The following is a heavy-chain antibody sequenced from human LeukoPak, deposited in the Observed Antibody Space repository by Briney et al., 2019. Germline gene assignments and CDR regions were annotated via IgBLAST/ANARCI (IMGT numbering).Heavy chain of an antibody. J-gene: IGHJ4*02. CDR3: ARRDMDRVFDY. D-gene: IGHD2-15*01. V-gene: IGHV4-59*08. Sequence: SETLSLTCTVSGGSISSYYWSWIRQPPGKGLEWIGYIYYSGSTNYNPSLKSRVTISVDTSKNQFSLKLSSVTAADTAVYYCARRDMDRVFDYWGQGTLVTVSS. CDR2: IYYSGST. CDR1: GGSISSYY.